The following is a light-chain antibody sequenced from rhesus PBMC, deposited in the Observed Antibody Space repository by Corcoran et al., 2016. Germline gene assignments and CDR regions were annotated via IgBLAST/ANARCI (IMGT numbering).Light chain of an antibody. CDR2: GAS. CDR3: QQYYSWPWT. Sequence: EIVMTQSPATLSLSPGERATLSCRASQSVSSSLVWFQQKPGQAPKLLSYGASSRATGIPDRFSGSGSGTEFTLTLSSLEPDDFGIYYCQQYYSWPWTFGLGTKVEIK. CDR1: QSVSSS. J-gene: IGKJ1*01. V-gene: IGKV3-42*02.